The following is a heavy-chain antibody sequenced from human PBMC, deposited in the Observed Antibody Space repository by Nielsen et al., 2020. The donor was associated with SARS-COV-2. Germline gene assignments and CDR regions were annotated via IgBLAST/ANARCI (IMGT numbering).Heavy chain of an antibody. D-gene: IGHD5-18*01. CDR2: IYYSGST. Sequence: WIRQPPGKGLEWIGRIYYSGSTNYNPSLKSRVTISVDTSKNQFSLKLSSVTAADTAVYYCARGLARGYSYGAEYNWFDPWGQGTLVTVSS. V-gene: IGHV4-39*07. CDR3: ARGLARGYSYGAEYNWFDP. J-gene: IGHJ5*02.